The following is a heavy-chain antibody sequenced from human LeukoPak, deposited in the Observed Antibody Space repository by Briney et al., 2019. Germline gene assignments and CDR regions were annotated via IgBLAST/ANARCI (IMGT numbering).Heavy chain of an antibody. CDR1: GFTFTSSA. V-gene: IGHV1-58*01. CDR2: IVVDSGNT. J-gene: IGHJ6*04. D-gene: IGHD3-10*01. CDR3: AADSRRNYYGSGSYYIPYYYGMDV. Sequence: GTSVKVSCKASGFTFTSSAVQWVRQARGQRVEWIGCIVVDSGNTNYAQKFQERVTITRDTSTSTAYMELSSLRSEDTVVYYGAADSRRNYYGSGSYYIPYYYGMDVWGKGTTVTVSS.